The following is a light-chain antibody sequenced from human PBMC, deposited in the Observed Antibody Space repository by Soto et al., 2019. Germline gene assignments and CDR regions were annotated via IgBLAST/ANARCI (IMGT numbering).Light chain of an antibody. CDR3: QQYNNWPPYT. CDR1: QSVSSN. Sequence: EIVMTQSPATLSVSPGERATLSCRASQSVSSNLAWYQQKPGQAPRLLIYAASTRATGIPARFSGGGSGTEFTLTISSLQSEDFAVYYCQQYNNWPPYTFGQGTKLDIK. CDR2: AAS. J-gene: IGKJ2*01. V-gene: IGKV3-15*01.